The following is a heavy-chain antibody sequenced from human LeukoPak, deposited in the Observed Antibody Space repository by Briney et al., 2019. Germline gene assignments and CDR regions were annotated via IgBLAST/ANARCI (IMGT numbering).Heavy chain of an antibody. Sequence: PGGALRLSCAGYGFTFSNFWMNWVRQAPGKGLEWVANINRDGSEKYYADSVKGRFTLTRDNAENSVNLQMNSLRPEETAVYYCATLNWESPDYWGQGTQVTVSS. D-gene: IGHD7-27*01. V-gene: IGHV3-7*01. J-gene: IGHJ4*01. CDR3: ATLNWESPDY. CDR2: INRDGSEK. CDR1: GFTFSNFW.